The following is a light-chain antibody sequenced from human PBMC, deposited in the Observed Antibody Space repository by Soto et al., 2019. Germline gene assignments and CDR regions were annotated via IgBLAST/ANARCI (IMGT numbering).Light chain of an antibody. V-gene: IGKV3-15*01. Sequence: EIVMTQSPATLSVASGERATLSCRASQSVSSNLAWYQQKPGQAPRLLIYGASTRATGIPARFSGSGSGTEFTLTISSLQSEDFAVDYCQQYYNWPLTFGQGTKVEIK. J-gene: IGKJ1*01. CDR1: QSVSSN. CDR2: GAS. CDR3: QQYYNWPLT.